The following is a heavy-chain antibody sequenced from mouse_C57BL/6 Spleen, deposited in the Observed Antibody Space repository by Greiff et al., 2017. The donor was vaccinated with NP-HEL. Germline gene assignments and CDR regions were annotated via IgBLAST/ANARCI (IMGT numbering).Heavy chain of an antibody. D-gene: IGHD3-2*02. J-gene: IGHJ2*01. CDR1: GYAFSSYW. CDR2: IYPGDGDT. V-gene: IGHV1-80*01. Sequence: QVQLQQSGAELVKPGASVKISCKASGYAFSSYWMNWVKQRPGKGLEWIGQIYPGDGDTNYNGKFKGKATLTADKSSSTAYMQLSSLTSEDSAVYFCASLDSSGYVYFDYWGQGTTLTVSS. CDR3: ASLDSSGYVYFDY.